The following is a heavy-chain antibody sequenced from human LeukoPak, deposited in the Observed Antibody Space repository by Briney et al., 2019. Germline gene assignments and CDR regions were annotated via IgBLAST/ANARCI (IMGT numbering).Heavy chain of an antibody. Sequence: GGSLRLSCEASGFTFGSFAMYWVRQAPGKGLDWIAGIFGSGGSPHYADSVKGRFTISRDNSKNTVYLQINSLKAEDTAVYYCGKPKAGYGSGQKPVWPVDYWGKEPLVTVSS. CDR3: GKPKAGYGSGQKPVWPVDY. CDR1: GFTFGSFA. D-gene: IGHD6-19*01. CDR2: IFGSGGSP. V-gene: IGHV3-23*01. J-gene: IGHJ4*02.